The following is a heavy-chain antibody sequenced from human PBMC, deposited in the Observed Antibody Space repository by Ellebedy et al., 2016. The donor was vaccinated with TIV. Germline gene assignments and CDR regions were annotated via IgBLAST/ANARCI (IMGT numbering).Heavy chain of an antibody. V-gene: IGHV3-74*01. CDR3: STLSDTGY. D-gene: IGHD2-21*02. Sequence: PGGSLRLSCAASGFTFSRHWMHWIRQAPGKGLVWLSRINGDGGFTSHADFVKGRFTISRDNAKNTLYLQMNSLKAEDTAMYYCSTLSDTGYWGLGTLVTVSS. CDR2: INGDGGFT. J-gene: IGHJ4*02. CDR1: GFTFSRHW.